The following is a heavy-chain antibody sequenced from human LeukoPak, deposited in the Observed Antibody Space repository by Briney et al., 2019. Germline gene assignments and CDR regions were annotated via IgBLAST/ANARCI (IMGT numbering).Heavy chain of an antibody. Sequence: GGVPRISSAAPGFSLSSYCMRLGRPAPREGVGWGSAIYGCGGSTYYADSVKGRFTISRDNSKNTLYLQMNSLRAEDTAVYYCAKDLLYYDSSGYYPLGAFDIWGQGTMVTVSS. CDR2: IYGCGGST. CDR1: GFSLSSYC. CDR3: AKDLLYYDSSGYYPLGAFDI. D-gene: IGHD3-22*01. V-gene: IGHV3-23*01. J-gene: IGHJ3*02.